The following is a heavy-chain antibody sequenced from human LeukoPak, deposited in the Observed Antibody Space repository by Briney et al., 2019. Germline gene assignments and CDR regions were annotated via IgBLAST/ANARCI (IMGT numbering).Heavy chain of an antibody. CDR1: GFTFSRYW. Sequence: GGSLRLSCVASGFTFSRYWIHWVRQAPGKGLVWVSSISSDGSSTSYADSVKGRFTISRDNAKNTLSLQMDSLRAEDTAVYYCARDHGSYYFDYWGQGILVTVSS. V-gene: IGHV3-74*01. D-gene: IGHD3-10*01. CDR2: ISSDGSST. J-gene: IGHJ4*02. CDR3: ARDHGSYYFDY.